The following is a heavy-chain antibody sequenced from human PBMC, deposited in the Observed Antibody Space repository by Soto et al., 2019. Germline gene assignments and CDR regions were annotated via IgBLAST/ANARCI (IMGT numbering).Heavy chain of an antibody. CDR3: ATSIAAPGTN. D-gene: IGHD6-13*01. Sequence: GGSLRLSCAASGFTFSGYWMSWVRQAPGKGLEWVANIKEDGSEKYYADSVKGRFTISRDNAKNSLYLQMNSLRAEDTAVYYCATSIAAPGTNWGQGTLVTVSS. V-gene: IGHV3-7*03. CDR1: GFTFSGYW. J-gene: IGHJ4*02. CDR2: IKEDGSEK.